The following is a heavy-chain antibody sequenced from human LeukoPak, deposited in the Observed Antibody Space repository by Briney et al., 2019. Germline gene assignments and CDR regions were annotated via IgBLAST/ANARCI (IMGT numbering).Heavy chain of an antibody. CDR2: IYYSGST. CDR1: GGSISSYY. Sequence: SETLSLSCTVSGGSISSYYWSWIRQPPGKGLEWIGYIYYSGSTNYNPSLKSRVTISVDTSKNQFSLKLSSVTAADTAVYYCARGDWNDVWGQGTLVTVSS. J-gene: IGHJ4*02. CDR3: ARGDWNDV. V-gene: IGHV4-59*01. D-gene: IGHD1-1*01.